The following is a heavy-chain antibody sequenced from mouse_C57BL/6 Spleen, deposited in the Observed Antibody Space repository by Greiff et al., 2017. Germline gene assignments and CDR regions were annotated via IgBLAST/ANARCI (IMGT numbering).Heavy chain of an antibody. CDR2: IYPYNGDT. CDR3: ARDDHNDVFDY. Sequence: QVQLQQSGAELVKPGASVKMSCKASGYTFTSYWINWVKQRPGQGLEWIGNIYPYNGDTNYNEKFKGKATLTVDKSSSTAYMQLSGLTSEDSAVYYCARDDHNDVFDYWGQGTPVTVSS. J-gene: IGHJ2*01. D-gene: IGHD2-3*01. CDR1: GYTFTSYW. V-gene: IGHV1-55*01.